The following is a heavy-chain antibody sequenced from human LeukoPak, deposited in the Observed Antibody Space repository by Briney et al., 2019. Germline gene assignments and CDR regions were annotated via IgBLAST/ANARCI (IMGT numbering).Heavy chain of an antibody. D-gene: IGHD4-23*01. CDR2: IIPIFGTA. CDR3: ARDPRRPYGGNSGSSDYFDY. Sequence: GASVKVSCKASGGTFSSYAISWVRQAPGQELEWMGGIIPIFGTANYAQKFQGRVTITADESTSTAYMELSSLRSEDTAVYYCARDPRRPYGGNSGSSDYFDYWGQGTLVTVSS. V-gene: IGHV1-69*13. CDR1: GGTFSSYA. J-gene: IGHJ4*02.